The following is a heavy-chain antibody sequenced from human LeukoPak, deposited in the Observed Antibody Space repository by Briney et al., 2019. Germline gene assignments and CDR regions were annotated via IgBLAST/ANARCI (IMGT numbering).Heavy chain of an antibody. J-gene: IGHJ4*02. Sequence: SETLSLTCTVSGGSISSYYWSWIRQPPGKGLEWIGYIYYSGSTNYNPSLKSRVTISVDTSKNQFSLKLSSVTVADTAVYYCARGNWREYFDYWGQGTLVTVSS. CDR3: ARGNWREYFDY. V-gene: IGHV4-59*01. D-gene: IGHD1-1*01. CDR1: GGSISSYY. CDR2: IYYSGST.